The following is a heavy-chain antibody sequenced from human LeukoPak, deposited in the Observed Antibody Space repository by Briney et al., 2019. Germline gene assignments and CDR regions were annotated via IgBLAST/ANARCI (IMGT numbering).Heavy chain of an antibody. CDR2: ISYDGSNK. D-gene: IGHD2-2*01. Sequence: GGSLRLSCAASGFTFSSYAMHWVRQAPGKGLEWVAVISYDGSNKYYADSVKGRFTISRDNSKNTLYLQMNSLRAEDTAVYYCARDILGYCSSTSCYGGYYMDVWGKGTTVTVSS. V-gene: IGHV3-30*01. CDR1: GFTFSSYA. CDR3: ARDILGYCSSTSCYGGYYMDV. J-gene: IGHJ6*03.